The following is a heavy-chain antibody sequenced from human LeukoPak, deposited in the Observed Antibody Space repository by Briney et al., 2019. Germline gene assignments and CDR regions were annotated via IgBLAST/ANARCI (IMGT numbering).Heavy chain of an antibody. CDR2: IKQDGSEK. Sequence: PGGSLRLSCLASGFPFTNYWMSWVRQTPGKGLEWVANIKQDGSEKYYVDSVKGRFTISRDNARNSLYLQMSSLRAEDTAVYYCARDGPGYKDLDHWGQGTLVTVSS. V-gene: IGHV3-7*04. J-gene: IGHJ4*02. D-gene: IGHD2-15*01. CDR1: GFPFTNYW. CDR3: ARDGPGYKDLDH.